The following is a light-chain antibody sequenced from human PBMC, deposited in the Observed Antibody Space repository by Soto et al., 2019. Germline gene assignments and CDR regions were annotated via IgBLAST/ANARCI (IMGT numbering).Light chain of an antibody. V-gene: IGKV1-6*01. CDR2: AAS. CDR1: QGIRND. Sequence: IQLTQTPSSLSASVGDRVTITCRASQGIRNDIVWYQQKPGKAPKLLIYAASRLQTGVSSRFSGSGSGTDFTLTISSLQPEDFATYYCLQDYNYPQTFGPGTKVDIK. CDR3: LQDYNYPQT. J-gene: IGKJ1*01.